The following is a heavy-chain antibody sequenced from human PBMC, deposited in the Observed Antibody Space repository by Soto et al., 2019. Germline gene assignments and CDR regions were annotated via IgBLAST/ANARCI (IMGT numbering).Heavy chain of an antibody. V-gene: IGHV3-23*01. Sequence: GGSLRLSCAASGFTFSSYAMSWVRQAPGEGLEWVSAISGSGGSTYYADSVKGRFTISRDNSKNTLYLQMNSLRAEDTAVYYCAKEYYYDSSGYYYYYYGMDVWGQGTTVTVSS. CDR1: GFTFSSYA. J-gene: IGHJ6*02. D-gene: IGHD3-22*01. CDR2: ISGSGGST. CDR3: AKEYYYDSSGYYYYYYGMDV.